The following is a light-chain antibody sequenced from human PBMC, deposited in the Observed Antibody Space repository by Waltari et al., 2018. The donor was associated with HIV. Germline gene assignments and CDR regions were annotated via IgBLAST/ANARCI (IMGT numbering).Light chain of an antibody. CDR1: SSNIGSNY. CDR2: RNN. Sequence: QSVLTQPPSASGTPGQRVTISCSGSSSNIGSNYVYWYQQLPGTAPKLLIYRNNQRPSGVPDRFSGSKSGTSASRAISGLRSEDEADYYCAAWYDSLSGPVFGGGTKLTVL. V-gene: IGLV1-47*01. J-gene: IGLJ2*01. CDR3: AAWYDSLSGPV.